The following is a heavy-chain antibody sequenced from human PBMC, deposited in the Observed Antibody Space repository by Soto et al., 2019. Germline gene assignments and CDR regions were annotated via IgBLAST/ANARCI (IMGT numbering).Heavy chain of an antibody. J-gene: IGHJ5*02. V-gene: IGHV4-34*01. CDR1: GGSFSGYY. D-gene: IGHD6-6*01. Sequence: SETLSLTCAVYGGSFSGYYLSWIRQPPGKGLEWIGEINHSGSTNYNPSLKSRVTISVDTSKNQFSLKLSSVTAADTAVYYCARSSGVAARPLTTHNWFDPWGQGTLVTVSS. CDR3: ARSSGVAARPLTTHNWFDP. CDR2: INHSGST.